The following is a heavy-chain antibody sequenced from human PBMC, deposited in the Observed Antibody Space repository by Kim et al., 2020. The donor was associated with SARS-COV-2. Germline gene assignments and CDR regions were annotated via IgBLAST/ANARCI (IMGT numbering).Heavy chain of an antibody. V-gene: IGHV4-34*01. CDR2: INHSGST. CDR3: ARAGIDY. J-gene: IGHJ4*02. Sequence: SETLSLTCAVYGGSFSGYYWSWIRQPPGKGLEWIGEINHSGSTNYNPSLKSRVTISVDTSKNQFSLKLSSVTAADTAVYYCARAGIDYWGQGTLVTVSS. CDR1: GGSFSGYY.